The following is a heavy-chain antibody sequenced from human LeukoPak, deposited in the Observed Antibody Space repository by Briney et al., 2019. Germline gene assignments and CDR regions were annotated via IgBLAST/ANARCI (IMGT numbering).Heavy chain of an antibody. Sequence: SVKVSCKASGGTFSNYAISWVRQAPGQGLEWMGGIIPIFGRASYAQKFQGRVTITADESTSTAYMELSSLRSEDTAVYYCASPNLRLGELSFGYWGQGTLVTVSS. V-gene: IGHV1-69*13. CDR3: ASPNLRLGELSFGY. J-gene: IGHJ4*02. CDR1: GGTFSNYA. CDR2: IIPIFGRA. D-gene: IGHD3-16*02.